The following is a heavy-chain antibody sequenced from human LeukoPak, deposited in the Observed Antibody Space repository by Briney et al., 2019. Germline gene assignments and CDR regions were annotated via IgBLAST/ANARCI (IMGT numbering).Heavy chain of an antibody. D-gene: IGHD3-9*01. CDR2: ISVYNGNT. CDR3: ARDRLYFDWLLSIRDAFDI. V-gene: IGHV1-18*01. CDR1: GYTFTNYG. Sequence: EASVSVSSTASGYTFTNYGISWGRQAPGQGREGMGWISVYNGNTNYAQKVQGRVTMTTDTSTNTAYMELRSLRSDDTAVYYCARDRLYFDWLLSIRDAFDIWGQGTMVTVSS. J-gene: IGHJ3*02.